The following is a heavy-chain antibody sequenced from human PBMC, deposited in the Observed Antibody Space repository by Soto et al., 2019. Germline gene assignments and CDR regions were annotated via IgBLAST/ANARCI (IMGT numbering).Heavy chain of an antibody. CDR2: ISTYNGNT. V-gene: IGHV1-18*04. Sequence: ASVKVSCKASGYTFTTYGISWVRQAPGQGLEWMGWISTYNGNTNYEQKLQGRVTLTTDTLTSTAYMELRSLRSDDTAVYYCARRGASCSGGKCYLFEYWGQGTQV. CDR1: GYTFTTYG. J-gene: IGHJ4*02. CDR3: ARRGASCSGGKCYLFEY. D-gene: IGHD2-15*01.